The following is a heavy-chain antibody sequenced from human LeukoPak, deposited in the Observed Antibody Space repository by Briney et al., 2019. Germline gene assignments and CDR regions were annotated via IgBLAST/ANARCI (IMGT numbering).Heavy chain of an antibody. Sequence: ASVKVSCKASGYTFTSYGISWVRQAPGQGLEWMGWISAYNGNTNYAQKLQGRVTMTADTSTSTAYMELRSLRSDDTAVYYCARERRYSSGWSTFDYWGQGTLVTVSS. D-gene: IGHD6-19*01. J-gene: IGHJ4*02. V-gene: IGHV1-18*01. CDR2: ISAYNGNT. CDR3: ARERRYSSGWSTFDY. CDR1: GYTFTSYG.